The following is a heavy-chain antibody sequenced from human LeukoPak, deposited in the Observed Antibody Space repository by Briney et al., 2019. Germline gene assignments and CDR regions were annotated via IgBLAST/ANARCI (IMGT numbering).Heavy chain of an antibody. CDR2: IIPIFGTA. CDR3: ATTRDFIAVAEFDY. V-gene: IGHV1-69*06. CDR1: GGTFSSYA. D-gene: IGHD6-19*01. Sequence: ASVKVSCKASGGTFSSYAISWVRQAPGQGLEWMGGIIPIFGTANYAQKFQGRVTITADKSTSAAYMELSSLRSEDTAVYYCATTRDFIAVAEFDYWGQGTLVTVSS. J-gene: IGHJ4*02.